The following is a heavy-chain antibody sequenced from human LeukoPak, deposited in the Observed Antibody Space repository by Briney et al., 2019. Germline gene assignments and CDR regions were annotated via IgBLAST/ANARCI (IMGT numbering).Heavy chain of an antibody. CDR1: GFTFSSYS. CDR2: ISSSSSYI. D-gene: IGHD6-19*01. J-gene: IGHJ4*02. V-gene: IGHV3-21*01. Sequence: PGGSLRLSCAASGFTFSSYSMNWVRQAPGKGLEWVSSISSSSSYIYYADSVKGRFTISRDNAKNSLYLQMNSLRAEDTAVYYCARDPPHSSGWFWEGYWGQGTLVTVSS. CDR3: ARDPPHSSGWFWEGY.